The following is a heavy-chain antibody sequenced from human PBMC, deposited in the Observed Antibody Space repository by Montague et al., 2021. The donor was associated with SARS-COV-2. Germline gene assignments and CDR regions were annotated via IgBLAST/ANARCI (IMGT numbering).Heavy chain of an antibody. V-gene: IGHV4-39*01. CDR1: GGSVSSRSYY. CDR2: IYYSGST. CDR3: ARRGDYAVPRFDY. Sequence: SETLSLTCTVSGGSVSSRSYYWGWIRQPPGKGLEWIVSIYYSGSTHYNPSLKSRVTISVDKSKNQFSLKLSSVTAADTAVYYCARRGDYAVPRFDYWGQGTLVTVSS. J-gene: IGHJ4*02. D-gene: IGHD4-17*01.